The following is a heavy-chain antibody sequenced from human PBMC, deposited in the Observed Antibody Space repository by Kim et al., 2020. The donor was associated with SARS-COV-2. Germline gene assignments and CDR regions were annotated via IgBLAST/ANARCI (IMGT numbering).Heavy chain of an antibody. Sequence: GGSLRLSCAASGFTFSSYSMNWVRQAPGKGLEWVSYISSSSSTIYYADSVKGRFTISRDNAKNSLYLQMNSLRDEDTAVYYCAREDGVDIVATVKYYYGMDVWGQGTTVTVSS. J-gene: IGHJ6*02. D-gene: IGHD5-12*01. CDR1: GFTFSSYS. CDR3: AREDGVDIVATVKYYYGMDV. CDR2: ISSSSSTI. V-gene: IGHV3-48*02.